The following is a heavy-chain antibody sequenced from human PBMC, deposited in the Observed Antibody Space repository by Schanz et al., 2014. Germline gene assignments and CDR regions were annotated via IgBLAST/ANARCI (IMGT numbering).Heavy chain of an antibody. V-gene: IGHV4-34*01. CDR1: GGPFSGYF. Sequence: QVQLQQWGAGLLKPSETLSLTCAVYGGPFSGYFWSWIRQSPGKGLQWIGEIHHSGSIIYNPSLRSGVTISMDPSKNQFVLKVTSVTAADTAVYYCARHLVNAYGMDVWGQGTAVTVSS. D-gene: IGHD3-3*02. CDR2: IHHSGSI. J-gene: IGHJ6*02. CDR3: ARHLVNAYGMDV.